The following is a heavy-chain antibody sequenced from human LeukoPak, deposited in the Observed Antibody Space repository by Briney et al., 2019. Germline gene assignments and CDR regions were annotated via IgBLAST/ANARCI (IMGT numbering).Heavy chain of an antibody. J-gene: IGHJ5*02. CDR2: IYYSGRT. Sequence: SETLSLTCTVSGGPVTTSSYYWGRMRPPPGKGLEWIGSIYYSGRTYYTPPLKRRDTISVDTSKKQFSLKLGSVIAADTAVYYCARQRGDEYYYYSSDDYYVGSQFDPWGQGALVTDSS. D-gene: IGHD3-22*01. V-gene: IGHV4-39*01. CDR3: ARQRGDEYYYYSSDDYYVGSQFDP. CDR1: GGPVTTSSYY.